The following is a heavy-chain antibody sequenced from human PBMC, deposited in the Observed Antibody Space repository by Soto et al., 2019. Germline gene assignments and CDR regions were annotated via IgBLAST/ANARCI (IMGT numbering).Heavy chain of an antibody. CDR2: ITSSGDST. V-gene: IGHV3-48*02. CDR3: ARLPKGSTVTS. CDR1: GFRFSDYS. D-gene: IGHD4-17*01. J-gene: IGHJ4*02. Sequence: DVQLLESGGGSVHPGGSLRLACAGSGFRFSDYSMNWVRQAPGKGLEWVSYITSSGDSTYYADSVKGRCTVSRDNAKNSLFLQMNGLRDEDTAVYYCARLPKGSTVTSWGQGTLVTVSS.